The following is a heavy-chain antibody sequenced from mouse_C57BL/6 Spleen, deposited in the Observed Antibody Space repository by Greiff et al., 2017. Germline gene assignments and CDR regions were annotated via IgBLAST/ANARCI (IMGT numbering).Heavy chain of an antibody. Sequence: EVKLLESGGGLVQPGGSMKLSCVASGFTFSNYWMNWVRQSPEKGLEWVAQIRLKSDNYATHYAESVKGRFTISRDDSKSSVYLQMNNLRAEDTGIYYCTGTGIFDYWGQGTTLTVSS. V-gene: IGHV6-3*01. CDR1: GFTFSNYW. D-gene: IGHD4-1*01. J-gene: IGHJ2*01. CDR2: IRLKSDNYAT. CDR3: TGTGIFDY.